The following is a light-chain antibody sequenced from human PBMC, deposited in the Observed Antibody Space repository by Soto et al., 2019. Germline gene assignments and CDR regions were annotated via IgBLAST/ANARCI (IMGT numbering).Light chain of an antibody. CDR3: LQDINYPWT. CDR1: QGISSA. J-gene: IGKJ1*01. Sequence: ALKLTQSPSSLSASEGDRVTITCRTSQGISSALAWYQQKPGKAPKLLIYVASSLESGVPPRFSSSGSGADFTLAISSLQPEDSATYYCLQDINYPWTFGQGTKV. CDR2: VAS. V-gene: IGKV1D-13*01.